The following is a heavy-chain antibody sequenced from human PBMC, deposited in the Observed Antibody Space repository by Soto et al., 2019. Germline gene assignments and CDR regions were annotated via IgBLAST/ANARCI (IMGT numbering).Heavy chain of an antibody. CDR1: GGSFSGYY. CDR3: ARGPSPVY. V-gene: IGHV4-34*01. Sequence: QVQLQQWSAGLLMPAETLSLACAVYGGSFSGYYWSCIRQPPGKGLEWIGEINHSGSTNYNPSLKSRVTISVDASKNKYSLKLSSVTAADTAVYYCARGPSPVYWGRGSLVTVSS. CDR2: INHSGST. J-gene: IGHJ4*02.